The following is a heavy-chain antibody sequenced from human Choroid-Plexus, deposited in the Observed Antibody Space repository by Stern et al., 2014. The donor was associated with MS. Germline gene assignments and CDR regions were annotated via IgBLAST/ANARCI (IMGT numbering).Heavy chain of an antibody. J-gene: IGHJ5*02. V-gene: IGHV3-30*18. CDR1: GFTFRSCA. CDR3: AKDRQYLTYFFDH. CDR2: VSYDGSNK. Sequence: VQLVESGGGVVQPGRPLRLSCVASGFTFRSCAMHWVRQAPGTGLEWVAGVSYDGSNKDYADSVKGRFTISRDNSQNTLYMQMSSLRPEDTAVYYCAKDRQYLTYFFDHWGQGSLVTVSS. D-gene: IGHD2/OR15-2a*01.